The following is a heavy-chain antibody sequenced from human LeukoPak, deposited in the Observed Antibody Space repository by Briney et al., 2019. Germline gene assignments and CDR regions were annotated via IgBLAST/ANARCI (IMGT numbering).Heavy chain of an antibody. V-gene: IGHV4-61*02. D-gene: IGHD2-15*01. J-gene: IGHJ4*02. CDR3: ARFRERSCGSGSCYVDLQER. CDR1: GASINSGSYY. Sequence: PSHTLSLSCTVSGASINSGSYYWNWIRPPAGKGLEWIGRIYTSGSTEYNSSLKSRVIISIDTSKNQFALRLSSVTAADTAVYYCARFRERSCGSGSCYVDLQERWGQGVLVSVSS. CDR2: IYTSGST.